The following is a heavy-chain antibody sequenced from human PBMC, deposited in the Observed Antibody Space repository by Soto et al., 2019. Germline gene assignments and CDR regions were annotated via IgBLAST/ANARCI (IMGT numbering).Heavy chain of an antibody. CDR1: GYTFTSYG. J-gene: IGHJ4*02. V-gene: IGHV1-18*01. D-gene: IGHD3-22*01. Sequence: ASVKVSCKTSGYTFTSYGISWVRQAPGQGLEWMGWISAYNGNTNYAQKLQGRVTMTTDTSTSTAYMELRSLRSDDTAVYYCARDYYYDSSGYCLDYWGQGTLVTVSS. CDR2: ISAYNGNT. CDR3: ARDYYYDSSGYCLDY.